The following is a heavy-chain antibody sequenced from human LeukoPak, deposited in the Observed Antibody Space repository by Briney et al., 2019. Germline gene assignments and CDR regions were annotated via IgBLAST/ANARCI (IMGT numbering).Heavy chain of an antibody. Sequence: SETLSLTCTVSGGSISSGSYYWSWIRQPAGKGLEWIGRIYTSGSAKYNPSLKSRVTISVDTSKNQFSLKLRSVTAADTAVYYCAGDIAARLDDASDIWGQGTMVTVSS. CDR2: IYTSGSA. D-gene: IGHD6-6*01. V-gene: IGHV4-61*02. J-gene: IGHJ3*02. CDR3: AGDIAARLDDASDI. CDR1: GGSISSGSYY.